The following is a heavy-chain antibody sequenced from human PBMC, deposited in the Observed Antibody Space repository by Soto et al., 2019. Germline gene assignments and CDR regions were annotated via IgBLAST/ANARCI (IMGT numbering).Heavy chain of an antibody. D-gene: IGHD4-17*01. CDR2: ISGSGGST. J-gene: IGHJ4*02. CDR1: GFTFSSYA. V-gene: IGHV3-23*01. CDR3: AKNPQSSTTVVRCMDY. Sequence: GGSLRLSCAASGFTFSSYAMSWVRQAPGKGLEWVSAISGSGGSTYYADSVKGRFTISRDNSKNTLYLQMNSLRAEDTAVYYCAKNPQSSTTVVRCMDYWGQGTLVTVSS.